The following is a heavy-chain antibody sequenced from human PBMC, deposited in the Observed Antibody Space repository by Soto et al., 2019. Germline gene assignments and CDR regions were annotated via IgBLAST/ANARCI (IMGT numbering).Heavy chain of an antibody. CDR2: INHSGST. CDR1: GGSFSGYY. J-gene: IGHJ4*02. D-gene: IGHD3-10*01. Sequence: SETLSLTCAVYGGSFSGYYWSWIRQPPGKGQEWIGEINHSGSTNYNPSLKSRVTISVDTSKNQFSLKLSSVTAADTAVYYCARMRPLMAPFDYWGQGTLVTVSS. CDR3: ARMRPLMAPFDY. V-gene: IGHV4-34*01.